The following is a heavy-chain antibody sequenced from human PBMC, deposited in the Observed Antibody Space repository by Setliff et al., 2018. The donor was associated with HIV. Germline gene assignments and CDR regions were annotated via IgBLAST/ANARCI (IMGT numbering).Heavy chain of an antibody. V-gene: IGHV4-39*01. CDR2: INYRGNT. Sequence: SETLSLTCTVSGGSISTSRYYWGWIRQPPGKGLEWIGSINYRGNTSYNPSLKSSAAISVDTSKNQISLKLSSVTAADTAVYYCASLDGSESPYIYYYYMDVWGKGTAVTVSS. CDR3: ASLDGSESPYIYYYYMDV. J-gene: IGHJ6*03. CDR1: GGSISTSRYY. D-gene: IGHD3-10*01.